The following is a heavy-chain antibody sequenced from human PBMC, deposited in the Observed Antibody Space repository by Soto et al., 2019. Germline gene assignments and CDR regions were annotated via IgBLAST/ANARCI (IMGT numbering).Heavy chain of an antibody. Sequence: SETLSLTCAVYGGSFSGYYWSWIRQPPGKGLEWIGEINHSGSTNYNPSLKSRVTISVDTSKNQFSLKLSSVTAADTAVYYCARGYRYYDFWSGYSVGFDPWGRGTLVTVSS. CDR3: ARGYRYYDFWSGYSVGFDP. D-gene: IGHD3-3*01. CDR2: INHSGST. J-gene: IGHJ5*02. CDR1: GGSFSGYY. V-gene: IGHV4-34*01.